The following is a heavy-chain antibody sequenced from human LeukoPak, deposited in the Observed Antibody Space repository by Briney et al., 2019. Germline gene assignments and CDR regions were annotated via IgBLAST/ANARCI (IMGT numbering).Heavy chain of an antibody. Sequence: SGGSLRLSCAASGFTFSSYEMNWVRQVPGKGLEWVSYISSGGSTIYYADSVMGRFTISRDNAKNLLYLQMNSLRAEDTAVYYCARVSGSPIWKYYFDYWGQGTLVTVSS. V-gene: IGHV3-48*03. D-gene: IGHD2-2*01. CDR1: GFTFSSYE. CDR3: ARVSGSPIWKYYFDY. J-gene: IGHJ4*02. CDR2: ISSGGSTI.